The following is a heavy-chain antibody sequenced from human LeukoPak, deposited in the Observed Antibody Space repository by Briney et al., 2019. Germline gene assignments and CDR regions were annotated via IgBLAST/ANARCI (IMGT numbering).Heavy chain of an antibody. CDR1: GVTVSSNY. V-gene: IGHV3-53*01. J-gene: IGHJ4*02. Sequence: GGSLRLSCAASGVTVSSNYMSWVRQAPGKGLEWVSVIYSGGSTYYADSVRGRFTISRDNYKNTLYLQMNSLRPEDPAVYYCAKDLVAAGLFFDYWGQGILVTVSP. D-gene: IGHD6-13*01. CDR2: IYSGGST. CDR3: AKDLVAAGLFFDY.